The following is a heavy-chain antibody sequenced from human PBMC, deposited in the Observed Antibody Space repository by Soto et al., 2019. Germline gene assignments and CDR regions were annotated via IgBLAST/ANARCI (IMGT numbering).Heavy chain of an antibody. CDR2: FITIFGTA. CDR1: GGTFSSYA. V-gene: IGHV1-69*13. Sequence: GASVKVSCKASGGTFSSYAISWVRQAPGQGLEWMGGFITIFGTANYAQKFQGRVTITADASTSTAYMELSSLRSEDTAVYDCANSVVKDYYGSGTYCYNWFDPWGQGTLVTVSS. D-gene: IGHD3-10*01. J-gene: IGHJ5*02. CDR3: ANSVVKDYYGSGTYCYNWFDP.